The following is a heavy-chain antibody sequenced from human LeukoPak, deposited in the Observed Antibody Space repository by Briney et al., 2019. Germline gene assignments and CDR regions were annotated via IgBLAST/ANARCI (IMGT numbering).Heavy chain of an antibody. CDR2: ISSSSSYI. D-gene: IGHD1-1*01. CDR3: ARAAAGTQAFDI. Sequence: GGSLRLSCAASGFTFSSYSMNWVRQAPGKGLEWVSSISSSSSYIYYADSVKGRFTISRDNAKNSLYLQMNSLRAEDTAVYYCARAAAGTQAFDIWGQGTMVTVSS. V-gene: IGHV3-21*01. CDR1: GFTFSSYS. J-gene: IGHJ3*02.